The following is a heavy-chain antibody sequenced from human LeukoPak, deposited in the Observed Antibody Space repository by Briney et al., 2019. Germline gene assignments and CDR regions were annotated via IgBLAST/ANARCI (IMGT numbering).Heavy chain of an antibody. D-gene: IGHD6-6*01. Sequence: ASVKVSRKASGYTFTSYGISWVRQVPGQGLEWMGWISAYNGNTNYAQKLQGRVTMTTDTSTSTAYMELRSLRSDDTAVYYCARRRGHEYTFDYWGQGTLVTVSS. CDR2: ISAYNGNT. CDR3: ARRRGHEYTFDY. V-gene: IGHV1-18*01. J-gene: IGHJ4*02. CDR1: GYTFTSYG.